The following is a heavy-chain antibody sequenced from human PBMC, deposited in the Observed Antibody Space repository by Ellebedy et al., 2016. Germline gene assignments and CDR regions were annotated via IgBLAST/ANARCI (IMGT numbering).Heavy chain of an antibody. CDR1: GASISNTNYF. CDR3: ARGQSSFHY. CDR2: VYYSGTT. Sequence: SETLSLTCSVSGASISNTNYFWAWIRQHPGKGLEWIGYVYYSGTTYYNPSLKSRLTISVDTSKNQFSLKLTSVTAADTAVYYCARGQSSFHYWGQGTLVTVSS. D-gene: IGHD5-24*01. V-gene: IGHV4-31*03. J-gene: IGHJ4*02.